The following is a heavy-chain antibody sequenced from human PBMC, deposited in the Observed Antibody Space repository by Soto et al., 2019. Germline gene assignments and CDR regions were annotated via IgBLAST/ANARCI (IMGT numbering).Heavy chain of an antibody. CDR2: IYPGDSDT. V-gene: IGHV5-51*01. CDR1: GYRFTSYW. D-gene: IGHD6-19*01. J-gene: IGHJ4*02. Sequence: PGESLKISCKGSGYRFTSYWIGWVRQMPGKDLEWMGFIYPGDSDTTYSPSFQGQVTISADKTLTTAYLQWISLKASDSAMYYCALAGYNSGWYYFDYWGQGT. CDR3: ALAGYNSGWYYFDY.